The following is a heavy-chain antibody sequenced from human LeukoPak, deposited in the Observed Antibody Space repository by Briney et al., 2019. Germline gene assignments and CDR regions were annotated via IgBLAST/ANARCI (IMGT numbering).Heavy chain of an antibody. J-gene: IGHJ4*02. V-gene: IGHV4-34*01. CDR1: GGSFSGHY. CDR2: INHSGNT. D-gene: IGHD3-10*01. CDR3: ARGLIRYYSGSGTSGNFDY. Sequence: PSETLSLTCGVYGGSFSGHYWTWIRQPPGKGLELIGEINHSGNTNYNPSLKSRVTTSVDTSKNQFSLRLTSVTAADTAVYYCARGLIRYYSGSGTSGNFDYWGQGTLDTVSS.